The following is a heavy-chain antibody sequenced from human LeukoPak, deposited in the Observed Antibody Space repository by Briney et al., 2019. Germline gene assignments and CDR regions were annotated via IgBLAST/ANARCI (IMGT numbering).Heavy chain of an antibody. CDR2: ISSSSSYI. CDR3: ARIPRRVVDY. CDR1: GFTSSSYS. V-gene: IGHV3-21*01. Sequence: PGGSLRLSCAASGFTSSSYSMNWFRQAPGKGLEWVSSISSSSSYIYYADSVKGRFTISRDNAKNSLYLQMNSLRAEDTAVYYCARIPRRVVDYWGQGTLVTVSS. D-gene: IGHD3-3*01. J-gene: IGHJ4*02.